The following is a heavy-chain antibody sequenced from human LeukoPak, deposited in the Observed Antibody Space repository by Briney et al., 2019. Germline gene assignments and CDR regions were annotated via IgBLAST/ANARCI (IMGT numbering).Heavy chain of an antibody. D-gene: IGHD6-6*01. CDR1: GFTFSSYT. Sequence: GGSLRLSCAASGFTFSSYTMSWVRQAPGKGLEWVSSIGGPLNDIHYSNKVKGRFAISRDNAMNSLHLQMSSLRVEDTAVYYCARDWRYTSSLQYYFGIDVWGQGTTVTVSS. CDR3: ARDWRYTSSLQYYFGIDV. V-gene: IGHV3-21*01. CDR2: IGGPLNDI. J-gene: IGHJ6*02.